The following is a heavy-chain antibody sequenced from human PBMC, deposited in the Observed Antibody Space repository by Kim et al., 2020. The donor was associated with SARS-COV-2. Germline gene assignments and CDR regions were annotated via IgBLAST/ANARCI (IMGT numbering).Heavy chain of an antibody. Sequence: GGSLRLSCAASGFTFSRYWMSWVRQAPGKGLEWVANIKEDGSEKYYVDSVKGRFTISRDNAKNSLYLQMNSLRAEDTAVYFCGRDYNDWGQGTLVTVSS. V-gene: IGHV3-7*01. CDR3: GRDYND. CDR1: GFTFSRYW. D-gene: IGHD1-20*01. J-gene: IGHJ4*02. CDR2: IKEDGSEK.